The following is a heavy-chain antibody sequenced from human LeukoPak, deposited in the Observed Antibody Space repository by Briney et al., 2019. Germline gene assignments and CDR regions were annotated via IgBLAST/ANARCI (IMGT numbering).Heavy chain of an antibody. CDR1: GFTFSSYS. J-gene: IGHJ4*02. CDR2: ISSSSTTI. D-gene: IGHD2-2*01. CDR3: ARGGPLGYCSSTSCYGNPDY. V-gene: IGHV3-48*01. Sequence: GGSLRLSCAASGFTFSSYSMNWVRQAPGKGLEWVSYISSSSTTIYYADSVKGRFTISRDNSKNTLYLQMNSLRAEDTAVYYCARGGPLGYCSSTSCYGNPDYWGQGTLVTVSS.